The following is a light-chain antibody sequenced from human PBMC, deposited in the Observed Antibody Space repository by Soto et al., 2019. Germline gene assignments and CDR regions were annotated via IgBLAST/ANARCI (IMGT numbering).Light chain of an antibody. CDR2: VNSDGSH. CDR1: SGHISNA. Sequence: QSVLTQSPSASASLGASVKLTCTLSSGHISNAIAWHQQKPEKGPRFLMNVNSDGSHIKGDGIPDRFSGSSSGAERYLIISSLQSEDEAGYYCQTWGTGIPVVFGGGTQLTVL. V-gene: IGLV4-69*01. J-gene: IGLJ7*01. CDR3: QTWGTGIPVV.